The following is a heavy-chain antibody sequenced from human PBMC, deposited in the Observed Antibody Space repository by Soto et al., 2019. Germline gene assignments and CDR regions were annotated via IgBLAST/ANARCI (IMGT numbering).Heavy chain of an antibody. CDR2: IYYSGST. CDR3: ARMQYYYDSSGPRKNWFDP. Sequence: PSETLSLTCTVSGGSASSGSYYWSWIRQPPGKGLEWSGYIYYSGSTNYNPSLKSRVTISVDTSKNQFSLRLSSVTAADTAVYYCARMQYYYDSSGPRKNWFDPWGQGTLVTVSS. V-gene: IGHV4-61*01. J-gene: IGHJ5*02. D-gene: IGHD3-22*01. CDR1: GGSASSGSYY.